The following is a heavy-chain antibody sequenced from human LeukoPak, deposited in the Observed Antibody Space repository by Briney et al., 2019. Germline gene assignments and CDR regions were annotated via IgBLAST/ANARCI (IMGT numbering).Heavy chain of an antibody. D-gene: IGHD6-13*01. CDR1: GSTFSSYA. J-gene: IGHJ4*02. Sequence: GGSLRLSCAASGSTFSSYAMSWVRQAPGKGLEWVSAISGSGGSTYYADSVKGRFTISRDNSKNTLYLQMNSLRAEDTAVYYCAKDTRGYSSSWYKDYFDYWGQGTLVTVSS. CDR2: ISGSGGST. V-gene: IGHV3-23*01. CDR3: AKDTRGYSSSWYKDYFDY.